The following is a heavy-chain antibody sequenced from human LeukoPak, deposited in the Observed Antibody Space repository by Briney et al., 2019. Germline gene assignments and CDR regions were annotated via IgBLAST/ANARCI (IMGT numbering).Heavy chain of an antibody. CDR1: GYTFTSYG. Sequence: ASVKVSCKASGYTFTSYGISWVRQAPGQRLEWMGWINAGNGNTKYSQEFQGRVTITRDTSASTAYMELSSLRSEDMAVYYCARGVLEAVAGYYYMDVWGKGTTVTVSS. J-gene: IGHJ6*03. CDR3: ARGVLEAVAGYYYMDV. CDR2: INAGNGNT. D-gene: IGHD6-19*01. V-gene: IGHV1-3*03.